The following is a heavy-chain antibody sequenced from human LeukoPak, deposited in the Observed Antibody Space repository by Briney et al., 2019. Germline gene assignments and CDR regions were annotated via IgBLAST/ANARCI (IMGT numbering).Heavy chain of an antibody. J-gene: IGHJ6*03. V-gene: IGHV3-23*01. CDR3: AKMRGQYYHSYYMNA. CDR2: GGSGGST. CDR1: GFIFSSYA. Sequence: GGSLRLSCAASGFIFSSYAMSWVRQAPGKGLEWVSYGGSGGSTYYADSVKGRFTVSRDNSKSTLYLQMNSLTAEDTAVYYCAKMRGQYYHSYYMNAWGKGTTVTVSS.